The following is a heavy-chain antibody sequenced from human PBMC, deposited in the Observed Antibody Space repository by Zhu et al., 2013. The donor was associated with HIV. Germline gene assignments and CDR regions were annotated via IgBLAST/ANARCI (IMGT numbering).Heavy chain of an antibody. V-gene: IGHV4-61*01. CDR3: ARVPRRRQLPDC. Sequence: QVQLQESGPGLVKPSETLSLTCTVSGGSVSSGSYYWSWIRQPPGKGLEWIGYIYYSGSTNYNPSLKSRVTISVDTSKNQFSLKLSSVTAADTAVYYCARVPRRRQLPDCWGQGTLVTVSP. CDR1: GGSVSSGSYY. J-gene: IGHJ4*02. D-gene: IGHD1-26*01. CDR2: IYYSGST.